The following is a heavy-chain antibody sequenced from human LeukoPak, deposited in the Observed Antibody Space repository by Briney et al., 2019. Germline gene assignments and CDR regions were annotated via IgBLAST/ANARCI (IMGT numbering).Heavy chain of an antibody. Sequence: PSETLSLTCTVSGGSISSYYWSWIRQPPGKGLEWIGYIYYSGSTNYNPSLKSRVTISVDTSKNQFSLKLSSVTAADTAVYYCARHVGARHYDFWSGYSYYGMDVWGQGTTVTVSS. CDR3: ARHVGARHYDFWSGYSYYGMDV. V-gene: IGHV4-59*08. CDR1: GGSISSYY. D-gene: IGHD3-3*01. CDR2: IYYSGST. J-gene: IGHJ6*02.